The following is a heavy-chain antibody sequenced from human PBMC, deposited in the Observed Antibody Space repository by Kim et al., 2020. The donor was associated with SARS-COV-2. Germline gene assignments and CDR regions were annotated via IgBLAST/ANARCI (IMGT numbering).Heavy chain of an antibody. V-gene: IGHV3-48*03. Sequence: GGSLRLSCAASGFTFSSYEMNWVRQAPGKGLEWVSYISSSGSTIYYADSVKGRFTISRDNAKNSLYLQMNSLRAEDTAVYYCARDQYLWFGELSRYYYYGMDVWGQGTTVTVSS. D-gene: IGHD3-10*01. J-gene: IGHJ6*02. CDR1: GFTFSSYE. CDR2: ISSSGSTI. CDR3: ARDQYLWFGELSRYYYYGMDV.